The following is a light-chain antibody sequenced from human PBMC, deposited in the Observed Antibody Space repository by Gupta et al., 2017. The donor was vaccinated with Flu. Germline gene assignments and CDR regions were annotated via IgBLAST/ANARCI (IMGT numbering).Light chain of an antibody. Sequence: PATVSVSPGERVTLSCRASQSVSNNLAWYQQKPGQAPRLVMFRASTRATDIPARFSGGGSGTEFTLTIRSLQSEDFAVYYCQQEIYWPFTFGGGTKVEIK. J-gene: IGKJ4*01. V-gene: IGKV3-15*01. CDR2: RAS. CDR3: QQEIYWPFT. CDR1: QSVSNN.